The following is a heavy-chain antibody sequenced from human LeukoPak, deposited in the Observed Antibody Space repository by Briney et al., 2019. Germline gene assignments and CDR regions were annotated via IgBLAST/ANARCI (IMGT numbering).Heavy chain of an antibody. J-gene: IGHJ4*02. V-gene: IGHV3-30-3*01. D-gene: IGHD5-24*01. CDR1: GFTFSSYA. Sequence: GGSLRLSCAASGFTFSSYAMHWVRQAPGKGLEWVAVISYDGSNKYYADSVKGRFTISRDNSKNTLYLQMNSLRAEDTAVYYCARDRATASFDYWGQGTLVTVSS. CDR2: ISYDGSNK. CDR3: ARDRATASFDY.